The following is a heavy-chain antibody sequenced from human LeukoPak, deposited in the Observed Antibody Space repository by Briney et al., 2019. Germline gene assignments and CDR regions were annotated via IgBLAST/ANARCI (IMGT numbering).Heavy chain of an antibody. V-gene: IGHV4-59*11. CDR2: MDHSGST. CDR3: ARGGYCSGGSCYLYYFDY. Sequence: PSETLSLTCTVSGGSISSHCWTWLRQPPGKGLEWIGYMDHSGSTNYNPSLKSRVTISVDTSKNQFSLKLSSVTAADTAVYYCARGGYCSGGSCYLYYFDYWGQGTLVTVSS. D-gene: IGHD2-15*01. CDR1: GGSISSHC. J-gene: IGHJ4*02.